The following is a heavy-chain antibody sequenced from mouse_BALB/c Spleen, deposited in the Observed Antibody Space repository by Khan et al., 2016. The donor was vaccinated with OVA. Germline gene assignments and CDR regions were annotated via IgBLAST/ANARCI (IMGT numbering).Heavy chain of an antibody. J-gene: IGHJ1*01. D-gene: IGHD2-14*01. Sequence: VQLQESGPGLVAPSQSLSITCIVSGFSLSRYSVHWVRQPPGKGLEWLGMIWAGGSTDYNSALKSRLSISKANSKSQVFLHMNSLQTDDTAMYYGVRDRDGGSYWYFDVWGAGTTVTVSS. V-gene: IGHV2-6-4*01. CDR1: GFSLSRYS. CDR3: VRDRDGGSYWYFDV. CDR2: IWAGGST.